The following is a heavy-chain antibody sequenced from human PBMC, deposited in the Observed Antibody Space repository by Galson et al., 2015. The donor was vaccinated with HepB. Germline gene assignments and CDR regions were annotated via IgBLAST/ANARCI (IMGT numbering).Heavy chain of an antibody. CDR2: IYYSGST. Sequence: QVQLQESGPGLVKPSETLSLTCIVSGGSINTYYWSWIRQPPGKGLEWIGYIYYSGSTKYNPSLKSRVTISVDTSKNQFSLKLRSVTAADTAVYYCARLPYYYGMDVWGQGTTVTVSS. J-gene: IGHJ6*02. CDR1: GGSINTYY. CDR3: ARLPYYYGMDV. V-gene: IGHV4-59*08.